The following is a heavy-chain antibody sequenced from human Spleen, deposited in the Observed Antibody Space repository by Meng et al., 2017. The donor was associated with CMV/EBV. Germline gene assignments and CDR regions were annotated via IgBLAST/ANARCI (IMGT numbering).Heavy chain of an antibody. CDR3: AEAETDFGSHFDY. Sequence: CAASGFTFSNYAMHWVRQSPGKGLEWVAVISFDGRNKYYADSVKGRFTISRDNYENTLILQMNSLRVDDTAVYYCAEAETDFGSHFDYWGQGTLVTVSS. J-gene: IGHJ4*02. D-gene: IGHD3-10*01. V-gene: IGHV3-30*18. CDR2: ISFDGRNK. CDR1: GFTFSNYA.